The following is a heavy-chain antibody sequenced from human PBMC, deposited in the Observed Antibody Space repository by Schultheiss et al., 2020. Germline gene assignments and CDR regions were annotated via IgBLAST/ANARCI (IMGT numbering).Heavy chain of an antibody. J-gene: IGHJ4*02. CDR2: INPNSGGT. Sequence: ASVKVSCKASGYTFTSYYMHWVRQAPGQGLEWMGWINPNSGGTNYAQKFQGRVTMTRDTSISTAYMELSRLRSDDTAVYYCARGGLWCSGGSCYGKVDFDYWGQGTLVTVSS. CDR1: GYTFTSYY. D-gene: IGHD2-15*01. V-gene: IGHV1-2*02. CDR3: ARGGLWCSGGSCYGKVDFDY.